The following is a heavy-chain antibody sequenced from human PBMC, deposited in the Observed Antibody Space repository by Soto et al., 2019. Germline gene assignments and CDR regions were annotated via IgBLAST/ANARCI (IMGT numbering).Heavy chain of an antibody. J-gene: IGHJ4*02. D-gene: IGHD1-26*01. CDR2: IGPESGAT. CDR3: GRGRSGQIVIFY. CDR1: GYAFAVHY. V-gene: IGHV1-2*02. Sequence: SVKGYCKTSGYAFAVHYSHWGRQAPQQGPEWMGEIGPESGATRYAEKFRGRVTMTMDTSITTVYMELRNLSPDDTAVYYCGRGRSGQIVIFYWGQGTSVTVSS.